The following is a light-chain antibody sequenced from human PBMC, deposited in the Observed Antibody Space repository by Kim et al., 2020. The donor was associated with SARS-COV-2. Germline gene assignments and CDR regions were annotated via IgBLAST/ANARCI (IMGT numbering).Light chain of an antibody. V-gene: IGLV3-21*04. J-gene: IGLJ1*01. Sequence: APGKTARITCEGNNIGSKSVHWYQQKTGQAPVLVIYYDSDRPSGIPERFSGSNSGNTATLTISRVEAGDEADYYCQVWDSSSDHHVFGTGTKVTVL. CDR3: QVWDSSSDHHV. CDR2: YDS. CDR1: NIGSKS.